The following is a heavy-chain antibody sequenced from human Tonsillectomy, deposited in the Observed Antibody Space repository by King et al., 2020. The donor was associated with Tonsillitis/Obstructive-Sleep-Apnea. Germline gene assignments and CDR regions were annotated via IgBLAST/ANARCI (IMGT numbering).Heavy chain of an antibody. D-gene: IGHD3-16*02. J-gene: IGHJ4*02. V-gene: IGHV4-59*08. CDR2: IYYSGST. CDR3: AAGGVFGGVIDSADY. Sequence: QLQESGPGLVKPLETLSLTCTVSGGSISSYYWSWLRQPPGKGLEWIGYIYYSGSTNYNPSLKSRVTISVDTSKNQFSLKLSSVTAADTAVYYCAAGGVFGGVIDSADYWGQGTLVTVSS. CDR1: GGSISSYY.